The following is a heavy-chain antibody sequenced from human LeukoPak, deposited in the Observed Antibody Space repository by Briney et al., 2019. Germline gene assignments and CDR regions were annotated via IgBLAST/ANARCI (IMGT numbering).Heavy chain of an antibody. CDR1: GYSFTSYW. CDR2: IYPGDSDT. V-gene: IGHV5-51*01. CDR3: ARPSGYSYGQSGFDY. D-gene: IGHD5-18*01. J-gene: IGHJ4*03. Sequence: GESLKISCKGSGYSFTSYWIGWVRQMPGKGLEWMGIIYPGDSDTRYSPSFQGQVTISADKSISTAYLQWSSLKASDTAMYYCARPSGYSYGQSGFDYWGQGTTVTVSS.